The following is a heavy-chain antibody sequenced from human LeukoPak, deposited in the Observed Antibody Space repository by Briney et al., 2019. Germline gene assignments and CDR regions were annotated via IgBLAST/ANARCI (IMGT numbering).Heavy chain of an antibody. Sequence: SETLSLTCTVSGGSISSYYWTWMRQPPGRGPEWIGYLYYSGTTNYNPSLKSRVTISVDTSKNQFSLKLPSVTAADTAVYYCARRYYYGSGSYYNYWGQGTLVTVSS. D-gene: IGHD3-10*01. V-gene: IGHV4-59*08. CDR3: ARRYYYGSGSYYNY. CDR1: GGSISSYY. CDR2: LYYSGTT. J-gene: IGHJ4*02.